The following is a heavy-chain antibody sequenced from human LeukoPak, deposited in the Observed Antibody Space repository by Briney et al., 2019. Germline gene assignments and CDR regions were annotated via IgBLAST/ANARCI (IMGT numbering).Heavy chain of an antibody. D-gene: IGHD1-14*01. Sequence: SVKVSCKASGGTFSSYAISWVRQAPGQGLEWMGGIIPILGTANYAQKFQGRVTITTDESTSTAYMELNSLRAEDTAVYYCARGLVRDKTHQRNPHWGQGTLVTVSS. J-gene: IGHJ4*02. CDR3: ARGLVRDKTHQRNPH. V-gene: IGHV1-69*05. CDR1: GGTFSSYA. CDR2: IIPILGTA.